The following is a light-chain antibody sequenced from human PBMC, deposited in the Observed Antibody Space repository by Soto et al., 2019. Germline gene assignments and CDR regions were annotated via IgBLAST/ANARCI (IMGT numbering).Light chain of an antibody. Sequence: DIQMTQSPSSLSASVGDRVTITCRASQSISSYLNWYQQKPGKAPKLLIYAASSLQSGVPSRFSGSGSVTDFTLTIISLQPDDFATYYCQQSYSTPITFGQGTRLEIK. CDR2: AAS. V-gene: IGKV1-39*01. J-gene: IGKJ5*01. CDR1: QSISSY. CDR3: QQSYSTPIT.